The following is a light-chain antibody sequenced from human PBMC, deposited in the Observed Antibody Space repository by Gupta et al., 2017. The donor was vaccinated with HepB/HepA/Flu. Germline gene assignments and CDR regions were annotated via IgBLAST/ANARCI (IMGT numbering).Light chain of an antibody. CDR2: GSF. Sequence: DTAMTQFPVTLSVSPGERATLTCRASQRIGTNLPWYQQKPGQSPRVLIYGSFPSVTGIPARFSGSGSGTEFTLTISSLQSEDFAAYYCQQYNSWPMTFGGGTKVEIK. CDR3: QQYNSWPMT. CDR1: QRIGTN. J-gene: IGKJ4*01. V-gene: IGKV3-15*01.